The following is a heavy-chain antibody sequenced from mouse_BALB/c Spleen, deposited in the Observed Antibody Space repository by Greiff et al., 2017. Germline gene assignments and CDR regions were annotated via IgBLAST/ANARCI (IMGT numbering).Heavy chain of an antibody. Sequence: EVQLVESGGGLVKPGGSLKLSCAASGFTFSDYYMYWVCQTPEKRLEWVATISDGGSYTYYPDSVKGRFTISRDNAKNNLYLQMSSLKSEDTAMYYCARVGGSSYYAMDYWGQGTSVTVSS. CDR3: ARVGGSSYYAMDY. V-gene: IGHV5-4*02. CDR2: ISDGGSYT. J-gene: IGHJ4*01. CDR1: GFTFSDYY. D-gene: IGHD1-1*01.